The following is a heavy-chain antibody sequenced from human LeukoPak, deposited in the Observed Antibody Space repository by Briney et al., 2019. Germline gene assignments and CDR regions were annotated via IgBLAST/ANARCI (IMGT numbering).Heavy chain of an antibody. J-gene: IGHJ4*02. CDR2: ISSSSSYI. CDR3: ARDRTDCGGDCYLAPLDY. CDR1: GFTFSSYS. V-gene: IGHV3-21*01. Sequence: GGSLRLSCAASGFTFSSYSMNWVRQAPGKGLEWVSSISSSSSYIYYADSAKGRFTISRDNAKNSLYLQMNSLRAEDTAVYYCARDRTDCGGDCYLAPLDYWGQGTLVTVSS. D-gene: IGHD2-21*02.